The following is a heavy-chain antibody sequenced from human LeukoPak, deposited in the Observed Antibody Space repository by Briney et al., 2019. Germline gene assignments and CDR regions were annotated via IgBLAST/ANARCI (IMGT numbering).Heavy chain of an antibody. D-gene: IGHD1-26*01. CDR3: ARVQGSYYAPYFDY. V-gene: IGHV3-53*01. CDR2: IYSGGST. J-gene: IGHJ4*02. CDR1: GFTVSSNY. Sequence: GGSLRLSCAASGFTVSSNYMSWVRQAPGKGLEWVSVIYSGGSTYYADSVKGRFTISRDNSKNTLYLQMNSLRAEDTAVYYCARVQGSYYAPYFDYRGQGTLVTVSS.